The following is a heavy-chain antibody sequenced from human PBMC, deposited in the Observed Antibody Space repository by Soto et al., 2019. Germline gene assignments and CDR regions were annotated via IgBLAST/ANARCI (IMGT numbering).Heavy chain of an antibody. CDR1: GFTFSSYD. Sequence: PGGSLRLSCAASGFTFSSYDMHWVRQATGKGLGWVSAIGTAGDTYYPGSVKGRFTISRDNAKNSLYLQMNSLRAEDTAVYYCARDSDEYSGYDLSPPFDYWGQGTLVTVSS. CDR2: IGTAGDT. CDR3: ARDSDEYSGYDLSPPFDY. D-gene: IGHD5-12*01. J-gene: IGHJ4*02. V-gene: IGHV3-13*01.